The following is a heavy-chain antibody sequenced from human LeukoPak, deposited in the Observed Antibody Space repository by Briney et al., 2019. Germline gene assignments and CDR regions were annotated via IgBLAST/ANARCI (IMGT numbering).Heavy chain of an antibody. V-gene: IGHV3-23*01. D-gene: IGHD1-14*01. CDR1: GFTFSSYA. CDR2: ISGSGGST. Sequence: GGSLRLSCAASGFTFSSYAMSWVRQAPGKGLEWVSAISGSGGSTYYADSVKGRFTSSRDNSKNTLYLQMNSLRAEDTAVYYCAKGPPRRFGFEVGYYMDVWGKGTTVTVSS. J-gene: IGHJ6*03. CDR3: AKGPPRRFGFEVGYYMDV.